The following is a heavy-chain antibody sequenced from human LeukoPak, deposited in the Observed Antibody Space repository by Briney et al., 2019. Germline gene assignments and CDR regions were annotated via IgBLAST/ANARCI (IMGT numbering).Heavy chain of an antibody. Sequence: PGGSLRLSCAASGFTFSSYAMSWVRQAPGKGLEWVSAISGSGGSTYYADSVKGRFTISRGNSKNTLYLQMNSLRAEDTAVYYCAKVRYCSSTSCYPFDYWGQGTLVTVSS. D-gene: IGHD2-2*01. CDR2: ISGSGGST. V-gene: IGHV3-23*01. CDR1: GFTFSSYA. CDR3: AKVRYCSSTSCYPFDY. J-gene: IGHJ4*02.